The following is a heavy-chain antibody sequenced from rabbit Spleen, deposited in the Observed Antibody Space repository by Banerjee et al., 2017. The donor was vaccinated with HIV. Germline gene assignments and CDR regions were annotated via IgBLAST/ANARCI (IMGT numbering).Heavy chain of an antibody. D-gene: IGHD8-1*01. CDR1: GVSFSSSSY. Sequence: QSLEESGGDLVKPGASLTLTCTASGVSFSSSSYMCWVRQAPGKGLEWIACIDIGSSGFTYFASWVNGRFTISKTSSTTVTLQMTSLTAADTATYFCARDGAGGSYFALWGPGTLVTVS. CDR2: IDIGSSGFT. V-gene: IGHV1S40*01. J-gene: IGHJ4*01. CDR3: ARDGAGGSYFAL.